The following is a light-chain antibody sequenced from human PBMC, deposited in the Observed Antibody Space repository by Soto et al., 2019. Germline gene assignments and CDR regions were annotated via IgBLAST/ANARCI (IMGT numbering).Light chain of an antibody. Sequence: IQMTQSPSSLSASVGDRVTITCGASQGIRNDVGGYQQPPGKEHQLLSDAASSLKSGVPSRFSGIGSGTDFTLTITGLQPKDFATYYCLQDYNYPWTFGQGTKVDIK. V-gene: IGKV1-6*01. CDR3: LQDYNYPWT. CDR2: AAS. J-gene: IGKJ1*01. CDR1: QGIRND.